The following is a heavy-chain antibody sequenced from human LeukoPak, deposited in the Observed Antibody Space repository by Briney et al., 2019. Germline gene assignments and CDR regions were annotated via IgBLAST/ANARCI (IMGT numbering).Heavy chain of an antibody. V-gene: IGHV1-8*01. D-gene: IGHD2-2*01. J-gene: IGHJ5*02. Sequence: ASVKVSCKASGYTFTSYDINWVRQATGQGLEWMGWMNPNSGNTGYAQKFQGRVTMTRNTSISTAYMELSSLRSEDTAVYYCARTDIVVVPAAPYNWFDPWGQGTLATVSS. CDR3: ARTDIVVVPAAPYNWFDP. CDR1: GYTFTSYD. CDR2: MNPNSGNT.